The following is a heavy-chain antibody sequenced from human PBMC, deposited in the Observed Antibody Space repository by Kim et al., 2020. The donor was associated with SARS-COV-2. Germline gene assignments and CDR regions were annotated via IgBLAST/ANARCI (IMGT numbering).Heavy chain of an antibody. Sequence: SETLSLTCAVYGGSFSGYYWSWIRQPPGKGLEWIGEINHSGSTNYNPSLKSRVTISVDTSKNQFSLKLSSVTAADTAVYYCARDRRGTMVRGVINYLGQGTLVTVSS. CDR3: ARDRRGTMVRGVINY. D-gene: IGHD3-10*01. V-gene: IGHV4-34*01. CDR2: INHSGST. CDR1: GGSFSGYY. J-gene: IGHJ4*02.